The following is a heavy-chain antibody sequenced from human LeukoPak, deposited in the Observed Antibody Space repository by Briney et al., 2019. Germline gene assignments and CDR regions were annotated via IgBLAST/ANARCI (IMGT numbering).Heavy chain of an antibody. CDR3: ARDTDTYYYDSTSYGMDV. CDR1: GFTFSSYG. V-gene: IGHV3-33*08. J-gene: IGHJ6*04. D-gene: IGHD3-22*01. Sequence: PGGSLRLSCAASGFTFSSYGMHWVRQAPGKGLEWVAVIWYDGSNKYYADSVKGRFTISRDNSKNTLYLQMNSLRAEDTAVYYCARDTDTYYYDSTSYGMDVWGKGTTVTVSS. CDR2: IWYDGSNK.